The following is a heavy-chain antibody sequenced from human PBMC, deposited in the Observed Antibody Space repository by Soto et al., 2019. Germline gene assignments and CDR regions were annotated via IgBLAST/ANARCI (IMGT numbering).Heavy chain of an antibody. Sequence: VQLLESGGGLVQPGGPLRLSCAASGFTFNNYAMSWVRQAPGKGLEWVSGISGSGTYTYFADSVKGRFTISRDNSKNTLFLQMSSLRAEDTAVYYCAKSASGYYKLIDYWGQGTLVTVSS. CDR2: ISGSGTYT. J-gene: IGHJ4*02. V-gene: IGHV3-23*01. CDR3: AKSASGYYKLIDY. D-gene: IGHD5-12*01. CDR1: GFTFNNYA.